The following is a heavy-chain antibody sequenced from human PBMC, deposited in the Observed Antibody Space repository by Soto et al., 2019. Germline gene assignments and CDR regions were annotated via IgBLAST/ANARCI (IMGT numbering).Heavy chain of an antibody. CDR3: AGTTSHHWLYMDV. V-gene: IGHV6-1*01. CDR2: TYYRSRWYN. J-gene: IGHJ6*03. Sequence: QVQLQESGPGLVKPSQTLSVTCAISGDSVSGNSAAWNWIRLSPSRGREWLARTYYRSRWYNDYAVSVRSRITVNADTSKNQFSLQLTSVTLEDTAIYYCAGTTSHHWLYMDVWGRGTTVTVSS. CDR1: GDSVSGNSAA. D-gene: IGHD1-1*01.